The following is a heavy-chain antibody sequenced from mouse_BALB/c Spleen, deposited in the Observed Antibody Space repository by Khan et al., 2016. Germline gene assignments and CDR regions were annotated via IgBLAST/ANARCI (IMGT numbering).Heavy chain of an antibody. J-gene: IGHJ4*01. CDR1: GYSITSGYS. V-gene: IGHV3-1*02. CDR3: TRSHGYYAMDY. Sequence: EVQLQESGPDLVKPSQSLSLTCTVTGYSITSGYSWHWIRQFPGNKLEWMGYIHYSGGXKYIPSLKSRISITRDTSKNQFFLQLNSVTPEDTATYYCTRSHGYYAMDYWGQGTSVTVSS. CDR2: IHYSGGX.